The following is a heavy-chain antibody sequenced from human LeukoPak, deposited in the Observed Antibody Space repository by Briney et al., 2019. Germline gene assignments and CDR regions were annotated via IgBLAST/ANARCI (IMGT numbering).Heavy chain of an antibody. J-gene: IGHJ6*03. CDR1: GGSISSHY. CDR2: IYYSGST. V-gene: IGHV4-59*11. Sequence: PSETLSLTCTVSGGSISSHYWSWIRQPPGKGLEWIGYIYYSGSTNYNPSLKSRVTISVDTSKNQFSLKLSSVTAADTAVYYCARFKARARHYRDGWGKGTTVTVSS. CDR3: ARFKARARHYRDG.